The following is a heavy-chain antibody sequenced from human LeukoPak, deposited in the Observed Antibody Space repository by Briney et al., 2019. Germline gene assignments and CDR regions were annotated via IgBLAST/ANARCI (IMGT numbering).Heavy chain of an antibody. J-gene: IGHJ6*03. Sequence: SETLSLTCTVSGGSISSGGYYWSWIRQPPGKGLEWIGYIYYSGSTNYNPSLKSRVTISVDTSKNQFSLKLSSVTAADTAVYYCARGGSIPGDYYYYMDVWGKGTTVTVSS. V-gene: IGHV4-61*08. CDR1: GGSISSGGYY. CDR2: IYYSGST. CDR3: ARGGSIPGDYYYYMDV. D-gene: IGHD1-26*01.